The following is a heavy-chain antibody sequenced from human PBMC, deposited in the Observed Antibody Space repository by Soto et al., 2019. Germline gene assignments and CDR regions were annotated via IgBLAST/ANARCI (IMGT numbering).Heavy chain of an antibody. CDR1: GGSNSSYY. CDR3: ARRYGASFDY. D-gene: IGHD4-17*01. Sequence: SETLSLTCTVSGGSNSSYYWSWIRQPPGKGLEWIGYIYYSGSTNYNPSLKSRVTISVDTSKNQFSLKLSSVTAADTAVYYCARRYGASFDYWGQGTLVTVSS. J-gene: IGHJ4*02. V-gene: IGHV4-59*01. CDR2: IYYSGST.